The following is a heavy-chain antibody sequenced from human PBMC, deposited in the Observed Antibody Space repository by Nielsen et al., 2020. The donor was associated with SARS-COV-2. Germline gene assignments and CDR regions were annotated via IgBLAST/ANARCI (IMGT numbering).Heavy chain of an antibody. V-gene: IGHV3-21*01. CDR2: ISSSSTYI. CDR3: ARDSTPLVSGGHQDY. J-gene: IGHJ4*02. Sequence: SCTASGFTFRTYTMNWVRQAPGKGLEWLASISSSSTYIYYADSVKGRFTISRDNADNSLSLQMDSLRAEDSAVYYCARDSTPLVSGGHQDYWGQGTLVTVSS. CDR1: GFTFRTYT. D-gene: IGHD3-16*01.